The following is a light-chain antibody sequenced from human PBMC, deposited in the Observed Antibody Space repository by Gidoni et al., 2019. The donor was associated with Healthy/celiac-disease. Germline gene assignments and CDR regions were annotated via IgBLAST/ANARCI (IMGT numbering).Light chain of an antibody. V-gene: IGKV1-39*01. Sequence: DIQMIQSPSSLSASVGDRVTITCRASQSISSYLNWYQQKPEKAPKLLIYAASSLQSGVPSRFSGSGSGTDFTLTISSLQPEDFATYYCQQSYSTPQTFGQXTKLEIK. CDR3: QQSYSTPQT. CDR2: AAS. J-gene: IGKJ2*01. CDR1: QSISSY.